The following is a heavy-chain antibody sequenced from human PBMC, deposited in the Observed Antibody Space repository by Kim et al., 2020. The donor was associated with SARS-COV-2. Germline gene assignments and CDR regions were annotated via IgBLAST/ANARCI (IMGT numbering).Heavy chain of an antibody. V-gene: IGHV1-24*01. CDR3: ATTSIIYSNYVSWFDP. Sequence: ASVKVSCKVSGYTLTELSMHWVRQAPGKGLEWMGGFDPEDGETIYAQKFQGIVTMTEDTSTDTAYMELSSLRSEDTAVYYCATTSIIYSNYVSWFDPWGQGTLVTVSS. CDR2: FDPEDGET. J-gene: IGHJ5*02. CDR1: GYTLTELS. D-gene: IGHD4-4*01.